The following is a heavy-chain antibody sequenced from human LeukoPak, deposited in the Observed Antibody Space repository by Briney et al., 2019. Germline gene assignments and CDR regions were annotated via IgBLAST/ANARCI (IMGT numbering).Heavy chain of an antibody. D-gene: IGHD3-10*01. CDR3: ARGGEIYYYYYYGMDV. CDR1: GHSISSGYY. V-gene: IGHV4-38-2*01. Sequence: PSETLSLTCAVSGHSISSGYYWGWIRQPPGKGLEWIGSIYHSGSTYYNPSLKSRVTISVDTSKNQFSLKLSSVTAADTAVYYCARGGEIYYYYYYGMDVWGKGTTVTVSS. CDR2: IYHSGST. J-gene: IGHJ6*04.